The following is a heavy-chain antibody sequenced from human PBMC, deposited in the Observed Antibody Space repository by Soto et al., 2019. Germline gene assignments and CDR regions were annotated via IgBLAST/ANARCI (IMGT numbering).Heavy chain of an antibody. D-gene: IGHD6-25*01. Sequence: EVQVLDSGGGSVQPGGSLRLSCVASGFTFSNYFMNWARQAPRKGLEWVRSISGSGTTTYYADAVKGRFSLSRDKSKNMLFLQMDSLRAEDTALYFWAKAAKKAPYFDYWGQGTLVSVSS. V-gene: IGHV3-23*01. CDR3: AKAAKKAPYFDY. CDR2: ISGSGTTT. J-gene: IGHJ4*02. CDR1: GFTFSNYF.